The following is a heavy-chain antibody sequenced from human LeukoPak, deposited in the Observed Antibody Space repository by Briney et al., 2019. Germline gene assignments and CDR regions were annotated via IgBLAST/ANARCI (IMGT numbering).Heavy chain of an antibody. CDR1: GGSFSGYF. CDR3: ARRIGYSRAWPHWYFDL. Sequence: SETLSLTCAVHGGSFSGYFWSWVRQPPGKGLEWIGEITHSGNTNYNSSLKSRVTISVDTSNNQFSLKLNSVTAADTSVHYCARRIGYSRAWPHWYFDLWGRGTLVTVSS. D-gene: IGHD6-19*01. CDR2: ITHSGNT. V-gene: IGHV4-34*01. J-gene: IGHJ2*01.